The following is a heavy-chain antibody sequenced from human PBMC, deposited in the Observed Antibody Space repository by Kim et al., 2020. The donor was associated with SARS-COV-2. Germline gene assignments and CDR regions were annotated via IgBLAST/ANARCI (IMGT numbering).Heavy chain of an antibody. CDR2: ISYDGSNK. CDR3: AKDLGDIVVVPAATV. J-gene: IGHJ4*02. Sequence: GGSLRLSCAASGFTFSSYGMHWFRQAPGKGLEWVAVISYDGSNKYYADSVKGRFTISRDNSKNTLYLQMNSLRAEDTAVYYCAKDLGDIVVVPAATVWGQGTLVTVSS. D-gene: IGHD2-2*01. V-gene: IGHV3-30*18. CDR1: GFTFSSYG.